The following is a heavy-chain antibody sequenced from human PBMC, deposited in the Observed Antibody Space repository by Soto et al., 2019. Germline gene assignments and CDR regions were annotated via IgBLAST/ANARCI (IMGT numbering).Heavy chain of an antibody. V-gene: IGHV3-48*02. J-gene: IGHJ6*02. D-gene: IGHD6-6*01. CDR3: ARPEYSSSSYGMDV. Sequence: EVQLVESGGGLVQPGGSLRLSCAASGFTFSSYSMNWVRLAPGKGLEWVSYISSSSSTIYYADSVKGRFTISRDNAKNSLYLQMNSLRDEDTAVYYCARPEYSSSSYGMDVWSQGTTVTVSS. CDR1: GFTFSSYS. CDR2: ISSSSSTI.